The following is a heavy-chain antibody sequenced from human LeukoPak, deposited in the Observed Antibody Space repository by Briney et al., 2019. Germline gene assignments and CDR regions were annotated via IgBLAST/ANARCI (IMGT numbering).Heavy chain of an antibody. D-gene: IGHD5-12*01. J-gene: IGHJ5*02. CDR3: AKLSGHSAYDTMDT. CDR1: GGSFSGYY. V-gene: IGHV3-23*01. Sequence: PSETLSLTCAVYGGSFSGYYWSWIRQPPGKGLEWVSAISGSGDSTYYADSVKGRFTISRDNSKNTLYLQMNSLRAEDTAVYYCAKLSGHSAYDTMDTWGQGTLVTVSS. CDR2: ISGSGDST.